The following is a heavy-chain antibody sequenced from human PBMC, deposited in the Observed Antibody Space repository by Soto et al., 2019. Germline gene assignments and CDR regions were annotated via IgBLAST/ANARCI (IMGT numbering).Heavy chain of an antibody. CDR2: INPNSGGT. CDR3: ARDEAAAAHAFDI. CDR1: GYTLTDNY. D-gene: IGHD6-13*01. J-gene: IGHJ3*02. Sequence: ASVKVSCKASGYTLTDNYMHWVREAPGQGLEWMGWINPNSGGTNYAQKFQGRVTMTRDTSISTAYMELSRLRSDDTAVYYCARDEAAAAHAFDIWGQGTMVTVSS. V-gene: IGHV1-2*02.